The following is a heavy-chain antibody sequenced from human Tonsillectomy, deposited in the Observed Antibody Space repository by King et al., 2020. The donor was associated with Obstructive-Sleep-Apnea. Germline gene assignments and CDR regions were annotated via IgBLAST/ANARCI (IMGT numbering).Heavy chain of an antibody. J-gene: IGHJ4*02. CDR3: TTDPRD. D-gene: IGHD3-10*01. V-gene: IGHV3-15*01. CDR1: GFTFSKTW. Sequence: VQLVQSGGGLVKPGGSLRLSCEASGFTFSKTWMSWVRQAPGKGLEGIGRIKCKNDGGTIDYAAPVKGRFIISRDDSESTVYLQMNSLKTEDTAVYYCTTDPRDWGQGTLVTVSA. CDR2: IKCKNDGGTI.